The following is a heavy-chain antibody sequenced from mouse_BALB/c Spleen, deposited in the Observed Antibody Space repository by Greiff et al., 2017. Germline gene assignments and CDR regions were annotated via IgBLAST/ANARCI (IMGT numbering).Heavy chain of an antibody. J-gene: IGHJ3*01. CDR3: ARPPEASWFAY. Sequence: DVMLVESGGGLVKPGGSLKLSCAASGFTFSSYAMSWVRQTPEKRLEWVATISSGGSYTYYPDSVKGRFTISRDNAKNTLYLQMSSLRSEDTAMYYCARPPEASWFAYWGQGTLVTVSA. CDR1: GFTFSSYA. V-gene: IGHV5-9-1*01. CDR2: ISSGGSYT.